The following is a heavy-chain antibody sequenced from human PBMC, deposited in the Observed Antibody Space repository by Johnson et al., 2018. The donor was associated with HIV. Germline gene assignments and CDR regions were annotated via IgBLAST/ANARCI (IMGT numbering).Heavy chain of an antibody. V-gene: IGHV3-11*04. Sequence: QVQLVESGGGLVKPGGSLRLSCAASGFTFSDYYMSWIRQAPGKGLEWVSYISSSGSTIYYADSVNGRFTISRDNAKNSLYLQINSLRAEDTAVYYCVWYCSGGCSAAFDIWGQGTVVTVSS. D-gene: IGHD2-15*01. CDR3: VWYCSGGCSAAFDI. CDR1: GFTFSDYY. J-gene: IGHJ3*02. CDR2: ISSSGSTI.